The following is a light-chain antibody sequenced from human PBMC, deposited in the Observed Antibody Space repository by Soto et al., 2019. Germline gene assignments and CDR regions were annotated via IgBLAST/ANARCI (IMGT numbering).Light chain of an antibody. Sequence: IQITQSPSSLSSSVLDRFTITCRASQDISSALAWYQQKPGKAPYLPIYDASNLESGVPSRFRGSGSGTDFSLTISSLQPEDFATYYCQQFNNYPLTFGGGTKVDIK. CDR2: DAS. CDR1: QDISSA. V-gene: IGKV1D-13*01. J-gene: IGKJ4*01. CDR3: QQFNNYPLT.